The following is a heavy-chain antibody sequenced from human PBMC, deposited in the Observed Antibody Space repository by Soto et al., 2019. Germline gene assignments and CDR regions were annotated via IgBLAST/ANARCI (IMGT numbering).Heavy chain of an antibody. V-gene: IGHV5-51*01. CDR2: IYPGDSDT. CDR1: GYSFTTYW. Sequence: GESLKISCKGSGYSFTTYWIGWVRQMPGKGLEWMGIIYPGDSDTRYSPSFQGQVTISADKSISTAYLQWSSLKASDTAMYYCASSITMVRGASNYYYGMDVWGQGTTVTVSS. D-gene: IGHD3-10*01. CDR3: ASSITMVRGASNYYYGMDV. J-gene: IGHJ6*02.